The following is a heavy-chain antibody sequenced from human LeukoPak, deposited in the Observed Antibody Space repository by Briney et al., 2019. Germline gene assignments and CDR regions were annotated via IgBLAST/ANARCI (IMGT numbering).Heavy chain of an antibody. V-gene: IGHV3-74*01. Sequence: GGSLRFSCAASGCTLSSYWMHWVRQAPGKGLVWVSRINSDGSSKSYADSVKGRFTISRDNAKNTLYLQMNSLRAEDTAVYYCVVDFSSGSSWGQGTLVTVSS. D-gene: IGHD3-3*01. CDR3: VVDFSSGSS. CDR2: INSDGSSK. CDR1: GCTLSSYW. J-gene: IGHJ5*02.